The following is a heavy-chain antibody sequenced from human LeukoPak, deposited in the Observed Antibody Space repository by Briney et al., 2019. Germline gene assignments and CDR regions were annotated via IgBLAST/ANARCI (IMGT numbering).Heavy chain of an antibody. CDR1: GCTFDDYA. Sequence: GGSLRLSCAASGCTFDDYAMHWVRQAPGKGLEWVSLISGDGGSTYYADSVKGRFTISRDNSKNSLYLQMNSLRTEDTALYYCAKDWGYYDSSGSSLDYWGQGTLVTVSS. CDR2: ISGDGGST. J-gene: IGHJ4*02. D-gene: IGHD3-22*01. CDR3: AKDWGYYDSSGSSLDY. V-gene: IGHV3-43*02.